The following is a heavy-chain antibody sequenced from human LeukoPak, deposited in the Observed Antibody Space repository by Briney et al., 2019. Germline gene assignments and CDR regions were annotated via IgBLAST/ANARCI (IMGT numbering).Heavy chain of an antibody. CDR3: AKERPEGYYGSGSYFDY. D-gene: IGHD3-10*01. CDR1: GFTFSSYG. J-gene: IGHJ4*02. Sequence: GGSLRLSCAASGFTFSSYGMHWVRQAPGKGLEWVALISYDGSNKYYADSAKGRFTISRDNSKNTVYLQTNSLRAEDTAVYYCAKERPEGYYGSGSYFDYWGQGTLVTVSS. CDR2: ISYDGSNK. V-gene: IGHV3-30*18.